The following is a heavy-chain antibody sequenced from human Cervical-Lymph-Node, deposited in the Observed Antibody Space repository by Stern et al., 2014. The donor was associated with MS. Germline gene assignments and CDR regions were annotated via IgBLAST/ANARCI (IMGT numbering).Heavy chain of an antibody. Sequence: QVQLVESGGGVVQPGRSLRLSCAASGVTFSNFGMHWVRQAPGKGLEWVTLISYDGGNEYYADFVEVRFTISRDDSKNKVYLQLNSLRPEDTAVYYCAKGRTVAGKGVGAFDVWGQGTLVTVSS. CDR3: AKGRTVAGKGVGAFDV. V-gene: IGHV3-30*18. CDR2: ISYDGGNE. CDR1: GVTFSNFG. J-gene: IGHJ3*01. D-gene: IGHD6-19*01.